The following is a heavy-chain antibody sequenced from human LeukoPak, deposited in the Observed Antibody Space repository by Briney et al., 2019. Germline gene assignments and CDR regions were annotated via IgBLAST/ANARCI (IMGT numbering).Heavy chain of an antibody. Sequence: SETLSLTCTVSGDSISTSSYFWAWVRQSPGKGLEWIASIYYSGNTYYNPSLKSRVTISLDTSKNQFSLRLSSVTAADTAVYYCARDQYGLGSYYSFDPWGQGTLVTVSS. CDR2: IYYSGNT. J-gene: IGHJ5*02. D-gene: IGHD3-10*01. CDR3: ARDQYGLGSYYSFDP. CDR1: GDSISTSSYF. V-gene: IGHV4-39*07.